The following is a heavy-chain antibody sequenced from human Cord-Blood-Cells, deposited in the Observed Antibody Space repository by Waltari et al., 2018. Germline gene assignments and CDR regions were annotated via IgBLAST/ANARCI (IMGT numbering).Heavy chain of an antibody. D-gene: IGHD2-2*01. V-gene: IGHV4-34*01. CDR2: INHSRST. Sequence: QVQLQQWGAGLLKPSETLSLTCAVYGGSFSGSYWSWIRQAPGKGLEWSGEINHSRSTNYNPSLKSRVTISVDTSKNQFSLKLSSVTAADTAVYYCARGLYCSSTSCYGGGYAFDIWGQGTMVTVSS. CDR1: GGSFSGSY. CDR3: ARGLYCSSTSCYGGGYAFDI. J-gene: IGHJ3*02.